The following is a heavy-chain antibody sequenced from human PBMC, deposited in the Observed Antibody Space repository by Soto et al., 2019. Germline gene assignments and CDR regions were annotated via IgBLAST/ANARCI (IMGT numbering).Heavy chain of an antibody. CDR3: ATDSGTSDY. D-gene: IGHD1-1*01. J-gene: IGHJ4*02. Sequence: PWGSLRLSCAASGLTFSTYWMSWVRQAPGKGLEWVANIKQDGSERYYVDSVTGRFTISRDNAKNSLYLQMNSLRAEDTAVYYCATDSGTSDYWGQGTLVTVSS. CDR2: IKQDGSER. V-gene: IGHV3-7*01. CDR1: GLTFSTYW.